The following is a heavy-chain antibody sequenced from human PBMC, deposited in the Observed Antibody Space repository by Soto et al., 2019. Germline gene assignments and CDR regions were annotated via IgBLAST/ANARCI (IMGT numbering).Heavy chain of an antibody. CDR2: INTNTGNP. J-gene: IGHJ6*02. CDR3: ARDGYSGYDYPHGMDV. CDR1: GYTFTSYA. Sequence: QVQLVQSGSELKKPGASVKVSCKASGYTFTSYAMNWVRQAPGQGLEWMGWINTNTGNPTYAQGFTGRFVFSLDTSVTPAYLQICSLKAEDTAVYYCARDGYSGYDYPHGMDVWGQGTTVTVSS. D-gene: IGHD5-12*01. V-gene: IGHV7-4-1*01.